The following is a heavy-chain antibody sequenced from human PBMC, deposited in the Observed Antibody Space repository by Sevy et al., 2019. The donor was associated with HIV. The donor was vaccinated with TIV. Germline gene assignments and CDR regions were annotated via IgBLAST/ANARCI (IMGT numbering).Heavy chain of an antibody. CDR2: IYSGGST. CDR1: GFTVSSNY. V-gene: IGHV3-53*01. D-gene: IGHD3-22*01. CDR3: ARDPYYDSSGYYHGGY. Sequence: WGCLRLSCAASGFTVSSNYMSWVRQAPGKGLEGVSVIYSGGSTYYAESVKGRFTISRDNSKNTLYLQMNSLRAEDTAVYYCARDPYYDSSGYYHGGYWGQGTLVTVSS. J-gene: IGHJ4*02.